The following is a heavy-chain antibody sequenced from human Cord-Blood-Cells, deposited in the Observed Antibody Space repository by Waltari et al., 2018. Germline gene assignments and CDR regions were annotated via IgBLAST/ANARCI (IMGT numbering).Heavy chain of an antibody. CDR2: IISSSSTK. CDR3: ARSSNWGGVDY. D-gene: IGHD7-27*01. V-gene: IGHV3-48*02. CDR1: GFTFSCYT. J-gene: IGHJ4*02. Sequence: EVQLVAPGGGLVAPGGPLRLSCAAHGFTFSCYTMTCVRQAPGKGLEWVSNIISSSSTKYYADSGKGRFTISRDNPKNSLYLQMNSLRDEDTAVYYCARSSNWGGVDYWGQGTLVTVSS.